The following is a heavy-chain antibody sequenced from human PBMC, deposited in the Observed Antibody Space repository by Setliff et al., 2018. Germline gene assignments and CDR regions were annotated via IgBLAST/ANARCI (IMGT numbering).Heavy chain of an antibody. CDR3: VRGQGPRTVVATQYFDY. CDR1: GYTFTNYG. J-gene: IGHJ4*02. V-gene: IGHV1-18*01. Sequence: ASVKVSCKASGYTFTNYGINWVRQAPGQRLEWVGWISAYNGDTNYAQKFQGRVTMTTDRSTSTAYMELSSLRSEDTAIYYCVRGQGPRTVVATQYFDYWGQGTLVTVSS. D-gene: IGHD3-22*01. CDR2: ISAYNGDT.